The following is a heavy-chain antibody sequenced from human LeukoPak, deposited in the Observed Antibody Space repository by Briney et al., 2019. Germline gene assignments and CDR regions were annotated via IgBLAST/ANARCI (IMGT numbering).Heavy chain of an antibody. CDR1: GGSFSGYY. J-gene: IGHJ5*02. CDR2: INHSGST. Sequence: PSETLSLTCAVYGGSFSGYYWSWIRQPPGKGLEWVGEINHSGSTNYNPSLKRRVTISVDTSKNHFSLKLSSVTAADTAVYYCARVLGYCTNGVCRGAWFDPWGQGTLVTVSS. V-gene: IGHV4-34*01. D-gene: IGHD2-8*01. CDR3: ARVLGYCTNGVCRGAWFDP.